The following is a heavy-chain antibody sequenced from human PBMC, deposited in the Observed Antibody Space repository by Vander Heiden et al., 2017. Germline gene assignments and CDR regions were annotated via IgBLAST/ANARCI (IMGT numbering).Heavy chain of an antibody. CDR1: GFSLSNARMG. CDR3: ARISYYYDSSGGSWAFDI. Sequence: QVTLKESGPVLVKPTATLTLTCTVSGFSLSNARMGVRWIRQPPGKALEWLAHIFANDEKSYSTSLKSRLTISKDTSKSQVVLTMTNMDPVDTATYYCARISYYYDSSGGSWAFDIWGQGTMVTVSS. J-gene: IGHJ3*02. CDR2: IFANDEK. D-gene: IGHD3-22*01. V-gene: IGHV2-26*01.